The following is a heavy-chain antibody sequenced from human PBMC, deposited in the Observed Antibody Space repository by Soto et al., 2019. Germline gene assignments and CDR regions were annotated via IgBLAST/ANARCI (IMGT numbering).Heavy chain of an antibody. CDR2: IYWDDDK. D-gene: IGHD2-21*02. Sequence: QITLKESGPTLVKPTQTLTLTCTFSGFSLSTSGVGVGWIRQPPGKALESLALIYWDDDKRYSPSLKSRLTITTDPSKNQVVRTMTNMDPVDTATYYCAHSRCGGDCLQSYSSHYYYGMDVWGQGTTVTVSS. J-gene: IGHJ6*02. V-gene: IGHV2-5*02. CDR3: AHSRCGGDCLQSYSSHYYYGMDV. CDR1: GFSLSTSGVG.